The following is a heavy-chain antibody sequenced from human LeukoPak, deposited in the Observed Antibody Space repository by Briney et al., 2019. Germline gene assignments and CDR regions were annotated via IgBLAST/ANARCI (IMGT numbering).Heavy chain of an antibody. CDR2: IIPIFGTA. CDR3: ATRVDYRLGYYYGMDV. Sequence: ASVKVSCKASGGTFSSYAISWVRQAPGQGLEWMGGIIPIFGTANYAQKFQGRVTITADESTSTAYMELSSPRSEDTAVYYCATRVDYRLGYYYGMDVWGQGTTVTVSS. CDR1: GGTFSSYA. J-gene: IGHJ6*02. D-gene: IGHD4-11*01. V-gene: IGHV1-69*01.